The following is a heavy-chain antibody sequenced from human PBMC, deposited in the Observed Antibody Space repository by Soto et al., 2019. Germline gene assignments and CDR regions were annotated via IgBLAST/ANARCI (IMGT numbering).Heavy chain of an antibody. CDR3: ARAQGYCSASTCSYYFDY. Sequence: QVQLQESGPGLVKPSQTLSLTCTVSGGSSSSGDYYWSWIRQHPEKGLEWIGSIHYSGSTFDNPSLKIRLTTSVDTSKNQFSLKLSSVTAADTAVYYCARAQGYCSASTCSYYFDYWGLGTLVTVSS. J-gene: IGHJ4*02. CDR2: IHYSGST. D-gene: IGHD2-2*01. CDR1: GGSSSSGDYY. V-gene: IGHV4-31*03.